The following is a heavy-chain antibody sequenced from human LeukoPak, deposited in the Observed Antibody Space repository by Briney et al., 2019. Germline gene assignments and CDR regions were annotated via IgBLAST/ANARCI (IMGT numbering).Heavy chain of an antibody. CDR1: GYTFKNYG. CDR3: VTYGTVTTFDY. J-gene: IGHJ4*02. D-gene: IGHD4-17*01. V-gene: IGHV1-18*01. Sequence: ASVKVSCKASGYTFKNYGISWVRQAPGQGLEWMGWISTSYGNTNYAQKLQGRVTMTTDTSTSTAYMELRSLRSDDTAVYYCVTYGTVTTFDYWGQGTLVTVSS. CDR2: ISTSYGNT.